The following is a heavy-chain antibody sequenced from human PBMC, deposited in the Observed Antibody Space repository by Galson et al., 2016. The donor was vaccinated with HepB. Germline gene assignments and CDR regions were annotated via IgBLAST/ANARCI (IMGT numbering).Heavy chain of an antibody. Sequence: SLRLSCAASGFTFSDHYIDCVRQAPGTGLEWVGRSRDKAHSYTTDYAAPVKGRFAISRDESENSLYLQMNSLKTEDTAVYYCARDFYDGSCHYMDYWGRGTLVTVSS. D-gene: IGHD2/OR15-2a*01. CDR3: ARDFYDGSCHYMDY. CDR2: SRDKAHSYTT. CDR1: GFTFSDHY. J-gene: IGHJ4*02. V-gene: IGHV3-72*01.